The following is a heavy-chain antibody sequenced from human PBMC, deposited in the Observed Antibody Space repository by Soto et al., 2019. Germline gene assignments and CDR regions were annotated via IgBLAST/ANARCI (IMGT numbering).Heavy chain of an antibody. Sequence: QVPLVQSGAEVKKPGSSVKVSCEASGGTSTIYTITWVRQAPGQGLAWMGRIVPMLGITNYARNFQGRVTFTADTSPGTAYMDLSSLRFEDTAMYYCATEKYGAGRVGVFYWGQGTQVTVSS. CDR3: ATEKYGAGRVGVFY. CDR1: GGTSTIYT. CDR2: IVPMLGIT. J-gene: IGHJ4*02. D-gene: IGHD1-26*01. V-gene: IGHV1-69*08.